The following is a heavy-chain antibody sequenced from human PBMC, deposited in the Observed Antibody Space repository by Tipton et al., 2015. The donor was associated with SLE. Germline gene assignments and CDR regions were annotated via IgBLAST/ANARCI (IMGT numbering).Heavy chain of an antibody. CDR3: ARGGKVVAGTERDFDS. V-gene: IGHV4-61*09. CDR2: IYTSGST. D-gene: IGHD2-15*01. J-gene: IGHJ4*02. Sequence: TLSLTCSVSGGSISSSSYYWGWIRQPAGKGLEWIGYIYTSGSTNYNPSLKSRVTISVDTSKSQFSLKLSSVTAADTAVYYCARGGKVVAGTERDFDSWGQGTPVTVSS. CDR1: GGSISSSSYY.